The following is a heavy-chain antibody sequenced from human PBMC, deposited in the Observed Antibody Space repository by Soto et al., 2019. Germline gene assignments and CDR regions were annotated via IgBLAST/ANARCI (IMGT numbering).Heavy chain of an antibody. D-gene: IGHD1-26*01. Sequence: SETLSLTCAVSGGSIRTNNWCHWVRQSPGKGLEWIGEIHHTGMINYSPSLKSRVIMSIDKSTKPFSLSLSSVTAADTAVYYCAREPGAGTYTRFDYRGQGTLVTL. J-gene: IGHJ4*02. V-gene: IGHV4-4*02. CDR3: AREPGAGTYTRFDY. CDR1: GGSIRTNNW. CDR2: IHHTGMI.